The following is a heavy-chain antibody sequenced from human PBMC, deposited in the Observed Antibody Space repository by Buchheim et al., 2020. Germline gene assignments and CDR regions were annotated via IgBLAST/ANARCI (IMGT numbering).Heavy chain of an antibody. CDR1: GGSISSGDYY. J-gene: IGHJ5*02. CDR2: IYFSGST. V-gene: IGHV4-30-4*01. CDR3: ARDRSSSSWYSYWFDP. D-gene: IGHD6-13*01. Sequence: QVQLQESGPGLVKPSQTLSLTCTVSGGSISSGDYYWSWIRQPPGKGLEWIWYIYFSGSTYYNPSLKSRVTISGDTSKNQFSLKLSSVTAADTAVYYCARDRSSSSWYSYWFDPWGQGTL.